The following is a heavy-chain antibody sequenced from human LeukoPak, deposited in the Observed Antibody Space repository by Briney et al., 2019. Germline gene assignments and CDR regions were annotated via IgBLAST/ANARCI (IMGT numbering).Heavy chain of an antibody. CDR1: GGSISSYY. Sequence: SETLSLTCTVSGGSISSYYWSWIRQPAGKGLEWIGRIYTSGSTNYNPSLKSRVTMSVDTSKNQFSLKLNSVTAADTAVYYCAKVPSYAKAFDIWGQGTMVTVSS. V-gene: IGHV4-4*07. D-gene: IGHD2-2*01. J-gene: IGHJ3*02. CDR2: IYTSGST. CDR3: AKVPSYAKAFDI.